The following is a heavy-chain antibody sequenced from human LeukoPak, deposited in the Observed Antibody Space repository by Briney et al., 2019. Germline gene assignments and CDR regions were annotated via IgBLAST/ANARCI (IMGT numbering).Heavy chain of an antibody. D-gene: IGHD2-15*01. CDR3: ARQTPIYCSGGSCYSPDYMDV. V-gene: IGHV4-39*01. J-gene: IGHJ6*03. CDR1: GGSISSSSYY. CDR2: IYYSGST. Sequence: SETLSLTCTVSGGSISSSSYYWGWIRQPPVKGLEWIGVIYYSGSTYYNPSLKSRVTISVDTSKNQFSLKLSSVTAADTAVYYSARQTPIYCSGGSCYSPDYMDVWGKGTTVTVSS.